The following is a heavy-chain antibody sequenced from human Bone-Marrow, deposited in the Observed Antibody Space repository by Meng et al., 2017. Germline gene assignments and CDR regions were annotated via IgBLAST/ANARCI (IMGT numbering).Heavy chain of an antibody. CDR3: ARDEDISAAGKLFGDY. Sequence: VQVVQSGAEVKKPGASVKVSCKASGYTFTSYGISWVRRAPGQGLEWMGRINPKSGDTHYAQRFQGRVTMTGDTSISTAYMELSGLRSDDTAMYYCARDEDISAAGKLFGDYWGQGTLVTVSS. CDR1: GYTFTSYG. CDR2: INPKSGDT. D-gene: IGHD6-13*01. V-gene: IGHV1-2*06. J-gene: IGHJ4*02.